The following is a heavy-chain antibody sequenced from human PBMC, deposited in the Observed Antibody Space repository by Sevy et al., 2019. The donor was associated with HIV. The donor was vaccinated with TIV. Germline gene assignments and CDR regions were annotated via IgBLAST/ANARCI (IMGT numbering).Heavy chain of an antibody. V-gene: IGHV3-33*01. CDR3: ARDPRMYGDYLLAYFDS. Sequence: GGSLRLSCAASGFTPSTYGMHWVRQAPGKGLEWVAVIGYDGSNKYYAESVKGRFTISRDNSKNTLFLQMDSLRAEDTAVYYCARDPRMYGDYLLAYFDSWGQGTLVTVSS. D-gene: IGHD2-8*01. J-gene: IGHJ4*02. CDR2: IGYDGSNK. CDR1: GFTPSTYG.